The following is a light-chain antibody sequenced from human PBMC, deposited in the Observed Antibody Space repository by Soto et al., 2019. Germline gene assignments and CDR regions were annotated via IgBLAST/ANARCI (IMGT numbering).Light chain of an antibody. CDR2: DAT. CDR1: QAISGY. J-gene: IGKJ4*01. CDR3: QQRSNWPTSSSLT. V-gene: IGKV3-11*01. Sequence: EIVLTQSPATLSLSPGERATLSCRASQAISGYLAWYQQKPGQAPRLLISDATNRATGIPARFSGSGSGTTLTLTISSLETEDFAVYYGQQRSNWPTSSSLTFGGGTKVEIK.